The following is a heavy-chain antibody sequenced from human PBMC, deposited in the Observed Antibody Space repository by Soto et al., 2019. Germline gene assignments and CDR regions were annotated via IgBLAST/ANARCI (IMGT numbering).Heavy chain of an antibody. V-gene: IGHV1-8*01. Sequence: ASVTVSCKASGYPFTSYDINWVRQATGQGLEWMGWMNPNSGNTGYAQKFQGRVTMTRNTSISTAYMELSSLRSEDTAVYYCARGASSSGWEDYWGQGTLVTVSS. CDR2: MNPNSGNT. CDR1: GYPFTSYD. D-gene: IGHD6-19*01. CDR3: ARGASSSGWEDY. J-gene: IGHJ4*02.